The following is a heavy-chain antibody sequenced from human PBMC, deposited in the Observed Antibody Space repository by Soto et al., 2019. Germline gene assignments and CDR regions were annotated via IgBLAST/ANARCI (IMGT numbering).Heavy chain of an antibody. CDR1: GGSISGDY. Sequence: QVQLQESGPGLVKPSETLSLTCTVSGGSISGDYWSWIRQSPEKGLEWIGYIYYSGTTNYNPSLTSRVTTSVDTSKNQFSLNLSSLTAADTAVYYCARGGSGSFTPWGQGTLVTVSS. V-gene: IGHV4-59*01. J-gene: IGHJ4*02. CDR2: IYYSGTT. CDR3: ARGGSGSFTP. D-gene: IGHD3-10*01.